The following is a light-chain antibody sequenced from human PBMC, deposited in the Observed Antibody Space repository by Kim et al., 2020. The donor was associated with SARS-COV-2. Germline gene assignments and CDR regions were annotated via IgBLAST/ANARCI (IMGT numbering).Light chain of an antibody. CDR2: DAS. J-gene: IGKJ5*01. CDR3: QQVNSYPPT. CDR1: QGISNY. Sequence: ASVGDRVTITCRASQGISNYLAWYQQKTGKGPKVLIYDASNLESGVPSRFSGSGSGTDFTLSISSLQPEDFATYYCQQVNSYPPTFGQGTRLEIK. V-gene: IGKV1-13*02.